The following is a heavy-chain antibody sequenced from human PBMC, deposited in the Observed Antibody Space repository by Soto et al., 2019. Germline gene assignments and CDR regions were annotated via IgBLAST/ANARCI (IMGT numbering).Heavy chain of an antibody. CDR2: ISSSSSTI. D-gene: IGHD2-2*01. CDR1: GFTFSSYS. CDR3: AKYGCSSTSCQCDY. V-gene: IGHV3-48*01. Sequence: PGGSLRLSCAASGFTFSSYSMNWVRQAPGKELEWVSYISSSSSTIYYADSVKGRFTISRDNSKNSLYLQMNSLRAEDTAVYYCAKYGCSSTSCQCDYWGQGTRVTVSS. J-gene: IGHJ4*02.